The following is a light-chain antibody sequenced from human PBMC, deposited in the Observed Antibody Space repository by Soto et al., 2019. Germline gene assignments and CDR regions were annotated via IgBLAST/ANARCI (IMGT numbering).Light chain of an antibody. CDR2: GAS. J-gene: IGKJ4*01. Sequence: EIVMTQSPATLSGSPGERATLSCRASQTISANLAWYQQRPGQAPRLLIYGASTRATGIPARFSGSGSGTEFTLTISSLHSEDFAVYYCQQYNNWPPLTFGGGTKVDI. CDR3: QQYNNWPPLT. V-gene: IGKV3-15*01. CDR1: QTISAN.